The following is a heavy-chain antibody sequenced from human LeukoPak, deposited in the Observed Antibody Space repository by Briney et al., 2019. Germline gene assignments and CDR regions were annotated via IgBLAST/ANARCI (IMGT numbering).Heavy chain of an antibody. CDR2: IYYCGST. D-gene: IGHD3-22*01. J-gene: IGHJ4*02. V-gene: IGHV4-39*01. CDR3: ARQHYDTSGYNDY. CDR1: GDSISSSSYC. Sequence: SETLSLTCTVSGDSISSSSYCWGWIRQAPGKGLEWIGSIYYCGSTYYNPSLKSRVTISVDTSKNHFSLKLSSVTAADTAVYHCARQHYDTSGYNDYWGQGTLVTVSS.